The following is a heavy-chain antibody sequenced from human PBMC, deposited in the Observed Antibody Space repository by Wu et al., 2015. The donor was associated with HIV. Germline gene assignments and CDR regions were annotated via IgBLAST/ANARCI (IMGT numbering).Heavy chain of an antibody. CDR1: GYTFTGYY. CDR3: ARGREGYYYYYMDV. CDR2: STLNSGGT. V-gene: IGHV1-2*02. J-gene: IGHJ6*03. Sequence: VQSGREGEEAWGSVKVSCKASGYTFTGYYMRLGCAGPWDKGLSGWDGSTLNSGGTNYAQKFQGRVTMTRDTSISTAYMELSRLRSDDTAVYYCARGREGYYYYYMDVWGKGTTVTVSS.